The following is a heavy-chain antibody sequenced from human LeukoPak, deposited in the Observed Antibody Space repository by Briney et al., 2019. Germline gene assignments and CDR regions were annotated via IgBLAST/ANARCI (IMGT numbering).Heavy chain of an antibody. CDR1: GSTFGSYA. Sequence: GGSLRLSCAASGSTFGSYAMSWVRQAPGKGLEWVSAISGSGGSTYYADSVKGRFTISRDNSKNTLYLQMNSLRAEDTAVYYCASTTYYDFWSGYYTPYYYYGMDVWGQGTTVTVSS. CDR2: ISGSGGST. CDR3: ASTTYYDFWSGYYTPYYYYGMDV. D-gene: IGHD3-3*01. J-gene: IGHJ6*02. V-gene: IGHV3-23*01.